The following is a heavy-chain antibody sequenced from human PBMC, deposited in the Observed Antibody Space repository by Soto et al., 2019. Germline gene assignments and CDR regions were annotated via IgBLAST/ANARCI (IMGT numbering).Heavy chain of an antibody. D-gene: IGHD1-20*01. J-gene: IGHJ4*02. V-gene: IGHV1-69*06. CDR1: GGALTSYP. Sequence: QVRLEQSGAEVKKPGSSVRVSCQASGGALTSYPIHWVRQAPGQGLEWMGVIDPIVDTSNLAENFKTRLTLTADTSTKTVYMVLTSLRSDDTAIYFCATYPRPYKWTDIWGRGTQLTVSS. CDR2: IDPIVDTS. CDR3: ATYPRPYKWTDI.